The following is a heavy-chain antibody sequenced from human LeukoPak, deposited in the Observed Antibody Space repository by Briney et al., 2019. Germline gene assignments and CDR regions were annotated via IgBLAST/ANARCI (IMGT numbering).Heavy chain of an antibody. D-gene: IGHD6-13*01. Sequence: PGGSLRLSCAASGFTFSSYGMHWVRQAPGKGLEWVAFIRYDGSNKYYADSVKGRFTISRDNSKNTLYLQMNSLRAEDTAVYYCAKGHSSSWPVFDYWGQGTLVTVSS. CDR3: AKGHSSSWPVFDY. J-gene: IGHJ4*02. CDR2: IRYDGSNK. CDR1: GFTFSSYG. V-gene: IGHV3-30*02.